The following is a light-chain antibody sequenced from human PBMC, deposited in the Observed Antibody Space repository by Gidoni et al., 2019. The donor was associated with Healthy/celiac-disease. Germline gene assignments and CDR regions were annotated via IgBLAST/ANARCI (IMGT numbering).Light chain of an antibody. V-gene: IGLV3-19*01. CDR1: SLRSYY. CDR3: NSRDSSGTVV. J-gene: IGLJ2*01. CDR2: GKN. Sequence: SSELTQDTAVAVALGQTVRITCQGDSLRSYYASWHQQKPGQAPVLVIYGKNNRPSGIPDQFSGSSSANTASLTITGAQAEDEAYYYCNSRDSSGTVVFGGGTKLTVL.